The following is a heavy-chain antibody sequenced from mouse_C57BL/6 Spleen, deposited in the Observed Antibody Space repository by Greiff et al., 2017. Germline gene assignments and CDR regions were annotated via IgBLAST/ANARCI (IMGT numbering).Heavy chain of an antibody. Sequence: EVQLMESEGGLVQPGSSMKLSCTASGFTFSDYYMAWVRQVPEKGLEWVANINYDGSSTYYLDSLKSRFIISSDNAKNSLYLQMSSLKSEDTATYYCARGKGYLYAMDDWGQGTSVTVSS. J-gene: IGHJ4*01. CDR1: GFTFSDYY. CDR3: ARGKGYLYAMDD. CDR2: INYDGSST. V-gene: IGHV5-16*01. D-gene: IGHD2-2*01.